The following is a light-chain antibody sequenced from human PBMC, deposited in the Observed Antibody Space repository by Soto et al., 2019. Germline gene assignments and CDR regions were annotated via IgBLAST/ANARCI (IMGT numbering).Light chain of an antibody. V-gene: IGKV3-11*01. J-gene: IGKJ1*01. CDR1: KSVGGD. CDR2: DAS. Sequence: DIVLTQSPATLSLTPGQGASLSCRASKSVGGDLVWYQQHPGQAPRLLIYDASNRATGIPPRFSGSGSGTDFTLTISSLEPEHFLVYYCEQRTDWPWTSGQGTKV. CDR3: EQRTDWPWT.